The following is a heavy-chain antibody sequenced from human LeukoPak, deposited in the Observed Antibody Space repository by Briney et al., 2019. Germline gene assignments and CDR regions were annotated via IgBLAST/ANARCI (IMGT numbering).Heavy chain of an antibody. CDR3: TRGSIAYYYMDV. CDR1: GGSISSSSYY. D-gene: IGHD3-22*01. CDR2: IYYSGST. Sequence: PSETLSLTCTVSGGSISSSSYYWGWIRQPPGMGLEWIGSIYYSGSTYYNPSLKSRVTISVDTSKNQFSLKLSSVTAADTAVYYCTRGSIAYYYMDVWGKGTTVTISS. V-gene: IGHV4-39*07. J-gene: IGHJ6*03.